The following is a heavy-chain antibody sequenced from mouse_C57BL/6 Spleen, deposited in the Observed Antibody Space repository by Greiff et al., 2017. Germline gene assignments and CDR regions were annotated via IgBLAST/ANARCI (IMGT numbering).Heavy chain of an antibody. D-gene: IGHD2-4*01. CDR2: IYPGDGDT. CDR1: GYAFSSYW. J-gene: IGHJ4*01. Sequence: VQLQQSGAELVKPGASVKISCKASGYAFSSYWMNWVKQRPGKGLEWIGQIYPGDGDTNYNGKFKGKATLTADKSSSTAYMQLSSLTSEDSAVYFCAGSPDYDYDPYAMDYWGQGTSVTVSS. V-gene: IGHV1-80*01. CDR3: AGSPDYDYDPYAMDY.